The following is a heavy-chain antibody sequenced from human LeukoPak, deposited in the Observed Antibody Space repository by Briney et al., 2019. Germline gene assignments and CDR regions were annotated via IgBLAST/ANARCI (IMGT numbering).Heavy chain of an antibody. CDR1: GGSISSSSYY. CDR2: IYYSGST. J-gene: IGHJ6*03. CDR3: ARQYSSGWYLDYYYYMDV. D-gene: IGHD6-19*01. Sequence: PSETLSLTCTISGGSISSSSYYWGWIRQPPGKGLEWIGSIYYSGSTYYNPSLKSRVTISVDTSKNQFSLKLSSVTAADTAVYYCARQYSSGWYLDYYYYMDVWGKGTTVTISS. V-gene: IGHV4-39*01.